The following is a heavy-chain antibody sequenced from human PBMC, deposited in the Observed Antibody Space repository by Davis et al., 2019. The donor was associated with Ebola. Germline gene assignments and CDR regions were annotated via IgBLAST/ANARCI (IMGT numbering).Heavy chain of an antibody. J-gene: IGHJ3*02. D-gene: IGHD3-10*01. Sequence: PSETLSLTCSVSGFSISSDFYWGWIRQTPGKGLDFIGTISHTGNTKYNSSLKSRVIISRDMSKNQFSLKLSSVTAADTAVYYCARGFLWFGELAAFDIWGQGTMVTVSS. CDR2: ISHTGNT. V-gene: IGHV4-38-2*02. CDR3: ARGFLWFGELAAFDI. CDR1: GFSISSDFY.